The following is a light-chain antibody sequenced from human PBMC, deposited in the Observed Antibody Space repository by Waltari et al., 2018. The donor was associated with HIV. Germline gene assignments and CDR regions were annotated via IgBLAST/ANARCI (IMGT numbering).Light chain of an antibody. J-gene: IGKJ3*01. CDR3: LQSYSTPLT. Sequence: DIQMTQSPSSLSASVGDRVTITCRASHNINTFLHWYQQKPGKAPNLLIYSASSIQSGVPSRFSGSGSGTDFSLTISSLQLEDFATYYCLQSYSTPLTFGPGTKLDIK. V-gene: IGKV1-39*01. CDR2: SAS. CDR1: HNINTF.